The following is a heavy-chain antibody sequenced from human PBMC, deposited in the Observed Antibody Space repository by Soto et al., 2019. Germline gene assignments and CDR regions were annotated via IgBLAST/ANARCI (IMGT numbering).Heavy chain of an antibody. J-gene: IGHJ6*02. Sequence: GSVRLSCAASGFTFSTYSMNWVRQAPGKGLEWVSYISSSSSTIFYTDSVKGRFTVSRDNAKNTLYLQMNSLRAEDTAVYYCARGDYYGSGSLRGYYYGMDVWGQGT. CDR3: ARGDYYGSGSLRGYYYGMDV. D-gene: IGHD3-10*01. CDR1: GFTFSTYS. V-gene: IGHV3-48*01. CDR2: ISSSSSTI.